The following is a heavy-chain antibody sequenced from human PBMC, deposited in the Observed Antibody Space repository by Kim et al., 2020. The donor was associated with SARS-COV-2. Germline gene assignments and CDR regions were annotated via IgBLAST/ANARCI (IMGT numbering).Heavy chain of an antibody. CDR1: GFTFSSYS. CDR2: ISSSSSYI. CDR3: ARDRGSGWYLGDY. Sequence: GGSLRLSCAASGFTFSSYSMNWVRQAPGKGLEWVSSISSSSSYIYYADSVKGRFTISRDNAKNSLYLQMNSLRAEDTAVYYCARDRGSGWYLGDYWGQGTLDTVSS. V-gene: IGHV3-21*01. J-gene: IGHJ4*02. D-gene: IGHD6-19*01.